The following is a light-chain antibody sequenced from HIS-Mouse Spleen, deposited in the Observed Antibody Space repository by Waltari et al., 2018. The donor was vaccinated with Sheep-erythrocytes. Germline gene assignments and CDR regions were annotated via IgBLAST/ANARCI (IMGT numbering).Light chain of an antibody. J-gene: IGLJ3*02. CDR2: RNN. CDR3: AAWDDSLSGNWV. V-gene: IGLV1-47*01. CDR1: SSNIGSNS. Sequence: QSVLTQPPSASATPGQRVTNACSGSSSNIGSNSVYWYQQLPGTAPKLLIYRNNQRPSGVPDRFSGSKSGTSASLAISGLRSEDEADYYCAAWDDSLSGNWVFGGGTKLTVL.